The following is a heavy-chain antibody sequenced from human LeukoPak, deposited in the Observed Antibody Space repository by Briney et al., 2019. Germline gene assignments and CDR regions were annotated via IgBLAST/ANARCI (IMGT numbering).Heavy chain of an antibody. CDR1: GFTFSSYS. CDR3: ARAAWRDYYYYMDV. Sequence: GGSLRLSCAASGFTFSSYSMNWVRQAPGKGLEWVSYISSSSSTIYYADSVKGRFTISRDNSKNTLYLQMNSLRAEDTAVYYCARAAWRDYYYYMDVWGKGTTVTISS. V-gene: IGHV3-48*01. D-gene: IGHD3-3*01. CDR2: ISSSSSTI. J-gene: IGHJ6*03.